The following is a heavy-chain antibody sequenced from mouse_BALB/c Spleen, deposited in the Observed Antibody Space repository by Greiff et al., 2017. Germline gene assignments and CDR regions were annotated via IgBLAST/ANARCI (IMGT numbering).Heavy chain of an antibody. CDR2: ISSGGSYT. CDR3: ARDGNYRFAY. Sequence: EVKLVESGGGLVKPGGSLKLSCAASGFTFSSYAMSWVRQSPEKRLEWVAEISSGGSYTYYPDTVTGRFTISRDNAKNTLYLEMSSLRSEDTAMYYCARDGNYRFAYWGQGTLVTVSA. D-gene: IGHD2-1*01. CDR1: GFTFSSYA. J-gene: IGHJ3*01. V-gene: IGHV5-9-4*01.